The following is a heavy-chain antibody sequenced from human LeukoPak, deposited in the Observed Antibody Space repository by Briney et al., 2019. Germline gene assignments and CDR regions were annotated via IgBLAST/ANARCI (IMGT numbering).Heavy chain of an antibody. CDR2: IWYDGSNK. D-gene: IGHD2-15*01. CDR1: GFTFSSYG. Sequence: PWGSLRLSCAASGFTFSSYGMHWVRQAPGKGLEWVGVIWYDGSNKYYADSVKGRFTISRDNSKNTLYLQMNSLRAEDTAVYYCAKDYCSGGSCYFFDYWGQGTLVTVSS. J-gene: IGHJ4*02. CDR3: AKDYCSGGSCYFFDY. V-gene: IGHV3-33*06.